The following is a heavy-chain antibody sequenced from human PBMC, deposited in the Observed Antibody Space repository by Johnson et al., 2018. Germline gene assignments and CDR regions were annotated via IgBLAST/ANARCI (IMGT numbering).Heavy chain of an antibody. CDR3: ARVGVGEVDFQH. D-gene: IGHD3-16*01. Sequence: QVQLQESGGGVVQPGRSLRLSCAASGFTFSSYGMHWVRQAPGKGLEWVAVISYDGSKKDYVDSVKGRFTISRDNSKNTLYLQMNSLRAEDTAVYYCARVGVGEVDFQHWGQGTLVTVSS. V-gene: IGHV3-30*03. CDR1: GFTFSSYG. J-gene: IGHJ1*01. CDR2: ISYDGSKK.